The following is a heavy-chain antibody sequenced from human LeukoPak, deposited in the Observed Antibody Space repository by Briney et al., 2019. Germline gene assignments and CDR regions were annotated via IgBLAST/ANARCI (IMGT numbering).Heavy chain of an antibody. V-gene: IGHV3-33*03. CDR3: AKSSGWYNQAPYYFDY. CDR1: GFTFSSYG. D-gene: IGHD1-1*01. Sequence: AGGSLRLSCAASGFTFSSYGMHWVRQAPGKGLEWVAVIWYDGSNKYYADSVKGRFTISRDNAKNSLYLQMNSLRAEDTALYYCAKSSGWYNQAPYYFDYWGQGTLVTVSS. CDR2: IWYDGSNK. J-gene: IGHJ4*02.